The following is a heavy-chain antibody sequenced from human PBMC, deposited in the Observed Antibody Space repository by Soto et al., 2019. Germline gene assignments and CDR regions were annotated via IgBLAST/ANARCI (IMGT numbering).Heavy chain of an antibody. Sequence: SVKVSCKASGGTFSSYAISWVRQAPGQGLEWMGGIIPIFGTANYAQKFQGRVTITADESTSTAYMELSSLRSEDTAVYYCARVQSGSYYTTIWGQGTLVTVSS. J-gene: IGHJ4*02. CDR3: ARVQSGSYYTTI. CDR1: GGTFSSYA. CDR2: IIPIFGTA. V-gene: IGHV1-69*13. D-gene: IGHD1-26*01.